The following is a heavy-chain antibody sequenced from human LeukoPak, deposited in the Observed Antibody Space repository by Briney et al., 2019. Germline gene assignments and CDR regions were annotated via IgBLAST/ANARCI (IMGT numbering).Heavy chain of an antibody. CDR2: IWYDGSNK. V-gene: IGHV3-33*01. CDR3: ARDPLTTVTVGYFDY. D-gene: IGHD4-17*01. CDR1: GFTFSSYG. Sequence: GGSLRLSCAASGFTFSSYGMQGLRQAPGRGVEWVGVIWYDGSNKYYADSAKGRFTISRDNSKNTLYLQMNSLETEDTAVYYSARDPLTTVTVGYFDYWGQGTLVTVSS. J-gene: IGHJ4*02.